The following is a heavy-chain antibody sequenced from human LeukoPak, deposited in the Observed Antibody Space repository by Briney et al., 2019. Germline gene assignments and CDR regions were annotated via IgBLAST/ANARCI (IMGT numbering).Heavy chain of an antibody. D-gene: IGHD2-2*01. CDR3: AREEIVVPAAAEYYFDY. CDR2: ISSSSSTI. V-gene: IGHV3-48*01. J-gene: IGHJ4*02. Sequence: PGGSLRLSCVASGFTLGNYGMSWVRQAPGKGLEWVSYISSSSSTIYYADSVKGRFTISRDNAKNSLYLQMNSLRAEDTAVYYCAREEIVVPAAAEYYFDYWGQGTLVTVSS. CDR1: GFTLGNYG.